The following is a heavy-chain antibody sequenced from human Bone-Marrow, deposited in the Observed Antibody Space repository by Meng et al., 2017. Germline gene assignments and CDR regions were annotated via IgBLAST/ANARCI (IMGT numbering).Heavy chain of an antibody. V-gene: IGHV4-4*02. CDR3: ARRVSGSGLTTDWFDP. J-gene: IGHJ5*02. Sequence: QVPRQDAVHGLVRASETSPLTCSVAGGSARSSNWWSWVRQPPGKGLEWIGEIYHSGSTNYNPSLKSRVTISVDKSKNQFSLKLSSVTAADTAVYYCARRVSGSGLTTDWFDPWGQGTLVTVSS. CDR2: IYHSGST. D-gene: IGHD4-17*01. CDR1: GGSARSSNW.